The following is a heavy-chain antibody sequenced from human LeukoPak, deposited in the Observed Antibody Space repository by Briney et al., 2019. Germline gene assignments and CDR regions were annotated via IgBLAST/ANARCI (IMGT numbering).Heavy chain of an antibody. J-gene: IGHJ4*02. D-gene: IGHD2-21*02. CDR2: IRSKAYGGTT. CDR3: IRSSRVYCGGDCYLSDY. V-gene: IGHV3-49*04. Sequence: PGGSLRLSCITSGFTFDDYAVTWVRQTPGKGLERVGFIRSKAYGGTTEYAASVKGRFTISRDDSKSIASLQMNSLKTEDTAIYYRIRSSRVYCGGDCYLSDYWGQGTLVTVSS. CDR1: GFTFDDYA.